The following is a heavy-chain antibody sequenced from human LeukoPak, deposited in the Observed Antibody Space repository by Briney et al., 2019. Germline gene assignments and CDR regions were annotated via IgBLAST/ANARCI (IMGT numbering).Heavy chain of an antibody. CDR1: GFTFSSYW. D-gene: IGHD2-2*01. CDR2: IRQDGNKK. Sequence: GGSLRLSCAAPGFTFSSYWMSWVRQPPGKGLEWVANIRQDGNKKYYVDYVKGRFTISRDNAKNSLYLQMNSLRAEDTAVYYCARDLFSPVVPAAGTFDYWGQGTLVTVSS. CDR3: ARDLFSPVVPAAGTFDY. J-gene: IGHJ4*02. V-gene: IGHV3-7*01.